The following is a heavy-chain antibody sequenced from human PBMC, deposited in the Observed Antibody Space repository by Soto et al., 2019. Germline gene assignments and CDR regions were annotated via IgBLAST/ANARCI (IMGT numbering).Heavy chain of an antibody. CDR1: GGSISSSSYY. CDR3: ARHKSNWENNWFDP. V-gene: IGHV4-39*01. J-gene: IGHJ5*02. Sequence: SETLSLTCTVSGGSISSSSYYWGWIRQPPGKGLEWIGSIYYSGSTYYNPSLRSRVTISVDTSKNQFSLKLSSVTAADTAVYYCARHKSNWENNWFDPWGQGTLVTVSS. D-gene: IGHD7-27*01. CDR2: IYYSGST.